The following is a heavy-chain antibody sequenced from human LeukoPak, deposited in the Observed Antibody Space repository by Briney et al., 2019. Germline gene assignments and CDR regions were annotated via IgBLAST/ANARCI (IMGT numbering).Heavy chain of an antibody. CDR2: ISYDGSNK. J-gene: IGHJ5*02. V-gene: IGHV3-30-3*01. Sequence: GGSLRLSCAASGFTFSSYAMHWVRQAPGKGLEWVAVISYDGSNKYYADSVKGRFTISRDNSENTLYLQMNSLRPEDTAVYYCARDPYYYGSGSVNWFDPWGQGTLVTVSS. CDR3: ARDPYYYGSGSVNWFDP. CDR1: GFTFSSYA. D-gene: IGHD3-10*01.